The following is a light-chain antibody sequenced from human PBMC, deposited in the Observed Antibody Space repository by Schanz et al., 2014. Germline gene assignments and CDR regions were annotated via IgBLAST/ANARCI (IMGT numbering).Light chain of an antibody. CDR3: SSYTTSGTL. CDR2: DVS. V-gene: IGLV2-14*01. J-gene: IGLJ2*01. Sequence: QSALTQTPSASGSPGQSITISCTGTSSDVGGYNYVSWYQQHPGKAPKLMIYDVSSRPSGISNRFSGSKSADTASLTISGLQAEDEADYYCSSYTTSGTLFGGGTKLTVL. CDR1: SSDVGGYNY.